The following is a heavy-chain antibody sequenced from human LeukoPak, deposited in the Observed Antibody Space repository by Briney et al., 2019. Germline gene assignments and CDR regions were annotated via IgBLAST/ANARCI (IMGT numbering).Heavy chain of an antibody. V-gene: IGHV3-73*01. CDR2: IRSKANSYAT. J-gene: IGHJ4*02. Sequence: RTGGSLRLSCAASGFTFSGSAMPWVRQASGKGLEWVGRIRSKANSYATAYAASVKGRFTTSRDDSKNTAYLKMNSLKTEDTAVYYCTSIAAAVPLWGQGTLVTVSS. D-gene: IGHD6-13*01. CDR1: GFTFSGSA. CDR3: TSIAAAVPL.